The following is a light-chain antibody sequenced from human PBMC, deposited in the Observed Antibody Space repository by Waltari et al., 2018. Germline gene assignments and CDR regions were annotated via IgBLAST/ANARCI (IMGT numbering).Light chain of an antibody. CDR3: QQSYTTPPT. CDR2: GAS. Sequence: EVVLTQSPDTLSVFAGERSTLSCRASQSVGRNLAWYQQKPGQAPRLLIYGASIRATGVTGRFSGSGSGTEFTLIISSLQPEDFATYYCQQSYTTPPTFGQGTKVEIK. CDR1: QSVGRN. V-gene: IGKV3-15*01. J-gene: IGKJ1*01.